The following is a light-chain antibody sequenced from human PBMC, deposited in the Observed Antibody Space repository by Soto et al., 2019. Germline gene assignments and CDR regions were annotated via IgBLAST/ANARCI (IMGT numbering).Light chain of an antibody. V-gene: IGKV3-11*01. Sequence: EIVMMQSPATLSVSPGESVTLSCRASQLFSSNLAWYQQKPGQAPRLLIYDASNRATGIPARFSGSGSGTDFTLTISSLEPEDFAVYYCQQRSNWPPITFGGGTKVDIK. CDR3: QQRSNWPPIT. CDR1: QLFSSN. CDR2: DAS. J-gene: IGKJ4*01.